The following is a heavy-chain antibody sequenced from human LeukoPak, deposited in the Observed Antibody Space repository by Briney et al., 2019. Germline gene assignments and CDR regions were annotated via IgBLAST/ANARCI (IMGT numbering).Heavy chain of an antibody. CDR1: GGSISGYY. J-gene: IGHJ6*02. D-gene: IGHD3-3*01. CDR3: ARTIFWNGYYSREYYYGMDL. V-gene: IGHV4-59*01. CDR2: ISYSGNT. Sequence: VKPSETLSLTCTVSGGSISGYYWTWIRQPPGKGLEWIAYISYSGNTNYSPSLKSRVTISVDTSKNQFSLQLSSVTAADTAVYYCARTIFWNGYYSREYYYGMDLWGQGTTVTVSS.